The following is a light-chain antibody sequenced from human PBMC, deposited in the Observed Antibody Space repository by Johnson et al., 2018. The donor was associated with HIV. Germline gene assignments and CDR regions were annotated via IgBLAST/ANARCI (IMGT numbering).Light chain of an antibody. J-gene: IGLJ1*01. CDR3: ETWDSNLSGV. CDR2: ENN. V-gene: IGLV1-51*02. CDR1: SSNIGNNY. Sequence: QSVLTQSPSVSADPGQKVTISCSGSSSNIGNNYVSWYRQLPGTAPKLLIYENNKRPSGIPDRFSGSKSGTSATLGITGLQTGDEADYYCETWDSNLSGVFGTGTRVTVL.